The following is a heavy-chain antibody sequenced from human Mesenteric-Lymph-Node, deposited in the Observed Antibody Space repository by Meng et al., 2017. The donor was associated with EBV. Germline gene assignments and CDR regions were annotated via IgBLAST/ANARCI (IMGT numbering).Heavy chain of an antibody. CDR2: INSDESSK. V-gene: IGHV3-74*01. D-gene: IGHD6-13*01. J-gene: IGHJ4*02. CDR1: GFTFSSHW. Sequence: EGQVVESGGGLVQPGGSLRPYCSASGFTFSSHWMHWVRQAPGKGLVWVSRINSDESSKIYADSVKGRFTISRDNAKNTLYLQMNSLRAEDTAVYYCANPSSSWYNYWGQGTLVTVSS. CDR3: ANPSSSWYNY.